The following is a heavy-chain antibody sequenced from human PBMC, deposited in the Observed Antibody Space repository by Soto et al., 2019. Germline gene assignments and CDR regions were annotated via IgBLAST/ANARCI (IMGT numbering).Heavy chain of an antibody. CDR1: GYTFTGYY. J-gene: IGHJ4*02. CDR3: ARDLPIVGTTTWDY. Sequence: QVQMVQSGAEVKKSGASVMVSCKASGYTFTGYYIHWVRHTPGQGLEWMGWINPNNGGTNYVQKFQDRVTMTRDTSISTAYMELRRLTSDDTAVYYCARDLPIVGTTTWDYWGQGTLVTVSS. D-gene: IGHD1-26*01. V-gene: IGHV1-2*02. CDR2: INPNNGGT.